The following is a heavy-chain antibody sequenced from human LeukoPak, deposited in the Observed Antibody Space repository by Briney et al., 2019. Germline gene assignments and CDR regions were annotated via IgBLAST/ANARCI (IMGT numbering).Heavy chain of an antibody. V-gene: IGHV4-4*07. CDR3: ARSFQDIVVVNNWFDP. D-gene: IGHD2-2*01. Sequence: PPETLSLTCTVSGGSISSYYWSWIRQPAGKGLEWVGRIYTSGSTNYNPSLKSRVTMSVDTSKNQFSLKLSSVTAADTAVYYCARSFQDIVVVNNWFDPWGQGTLVTVSS. CDR2: IYTSGST. J-gene: IGHJ5*02. CDR1: GGSISSYY.